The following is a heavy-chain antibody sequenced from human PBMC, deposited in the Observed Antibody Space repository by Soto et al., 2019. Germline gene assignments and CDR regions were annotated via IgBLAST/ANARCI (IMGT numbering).Heavy chain of an antibody. Sequence: SETLSLTCTVSGGSICSYYWSWIRQPPGKGLEWIGYIYYSGSTNYNPSLKSRVTISVDTSKNQFSLKLSSVTAADTAVYYCARDGGLYSSSWYGWFDPWGQGTLVTVSS. V-gene: IGHV4-59*01. CDR2: IYYSGST. CDR3: ARDGGLYSSSWYGWFDP. CDR1: GGSICSYY. J-gene: IGHJ5*02. D-gene: IGHD6-13*01.